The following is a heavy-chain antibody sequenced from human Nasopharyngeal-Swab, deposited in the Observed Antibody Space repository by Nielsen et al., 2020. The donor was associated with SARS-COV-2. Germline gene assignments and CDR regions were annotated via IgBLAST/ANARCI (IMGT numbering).Heavy chain of an antibody. CDR1: GFTFSNYA. D-gene: IGHD3-10*01. J-gene: IGHJ3*02. Sequence: GESLKISCAASGFTFSNYAVSWVRQAPGRGLEWVSVISGSGGATHSADSAKGRFAISRDNSKNTLYLQMNSLRAEDTAVYYCAKHTAGWFGGDAFDIWGQGTVVTVSS. V-gene: IGHV3-23*01. CDR2: ISGSGGAT. CDR3: AKHTAGWFGGDAFDI.